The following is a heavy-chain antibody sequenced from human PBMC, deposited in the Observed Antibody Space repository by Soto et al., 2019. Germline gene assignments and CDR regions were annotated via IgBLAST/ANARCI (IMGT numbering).Heavy chain of an antibody. CDR1: GGSLSGYY. V-gene: IGHV4-34*02. D-gene: IGHD5-12*01. J-gene: IGHJ4*02. Sequence: QVQLQQWGAGLLKPSETLSLTCVVYGGSLSGYYWSWIRQPPGKGVEWIGENKDGGFTNYSPSLKSRATISVDTPKNQWSLKVHSVTASDTAVYYCARGQDGVLATHWDQGTLVTVSS. CDR2: NKDGGFT. CDR3: ARGQDGVLATH.